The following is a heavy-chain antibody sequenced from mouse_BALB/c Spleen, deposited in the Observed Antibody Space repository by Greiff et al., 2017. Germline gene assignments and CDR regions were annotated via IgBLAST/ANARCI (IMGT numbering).Heavy chain of an antibody. J-gene: IGHJ2*01. Sequence: EVKLMESGGGLVQPGGSRKLSCAASGFTFSSFGMHWVRQAPEKGLEWVAYISSGSSTIYYADTVKGRFTISRDNPKNTLFLQMTSLRSEDTAMYYCARFVGGNYFDYWGQGTTLTVSS. CDR3: ARFVGGNYFDY. CDR1: GFTFSSFG. V-gene: IGHV5-17*02. CDR2: ISSGSSTI.